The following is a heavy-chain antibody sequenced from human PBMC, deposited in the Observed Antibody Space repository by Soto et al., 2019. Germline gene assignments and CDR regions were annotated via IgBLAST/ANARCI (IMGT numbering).Heavy chain of an antibody. D-gene: IGHD1-1*01. CDR1: GFTVNTNY. J-gene: IGHJ4*02. CDR2: IYSGGST. CDR3: ARDRYGYFDY. Sequence: GGSLRLSCAASGFTVNTNYMSWVRQAPGKGLEWVSAIYSGGSTFYADSVKDRFTIARDNSKNTVYLQMNSLRAEDTAVYYCARDRYGYFDYWGQGTLVTVSS. V-gene: IGHV3-66*01.